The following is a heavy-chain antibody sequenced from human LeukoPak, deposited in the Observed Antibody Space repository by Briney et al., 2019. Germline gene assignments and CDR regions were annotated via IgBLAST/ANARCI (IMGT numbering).Heavy chain of an antibody. Sequence: PGGSLRLSCAASAFTFSNYWMHWVRQAPGKGLVWVSRIKNDGSSTSYADSVKGRFTISRDNAKNTLYLQMNSLRAEDTAVYYCTTLQLIDYWGQGTLVTVSS. J-gene: IGHJ4*02. CDR3: TTLQLIDY. V-gene: IGHV3-74*01. D-gene: IGHD4-11*01. CDR2: IKNDGSST. CDR1: AFTFSNYW.